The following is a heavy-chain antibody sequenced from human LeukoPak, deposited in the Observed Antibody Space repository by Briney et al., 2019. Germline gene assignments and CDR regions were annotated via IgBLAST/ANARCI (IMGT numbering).Heavy chain of an antibody. J-gene: IGHJ4*02. V-gene: IGHV3-7*01. CDR3: AREDGYCSGGNCYSYFDS. Sequence: GGSLRLSCAASKFIFSNYWMSWVRQAPGKGLEWVAYIKKTGSETYYVDSVKGRFTITRDNARNSLFLQMNSLRAEDTAVYYCAREDGYCSGGNCYSYFDSWGQGALVTVSS. D-gene: IGHD2-15*01. CDR2: IKKTGSET. CDR1: KFIFSNYW.